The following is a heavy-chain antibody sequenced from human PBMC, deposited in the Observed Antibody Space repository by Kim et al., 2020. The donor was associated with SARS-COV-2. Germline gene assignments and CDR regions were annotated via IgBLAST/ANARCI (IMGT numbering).Heavy chain of an antibody. CDR2: INSDGSNT. V-gene: IGHV3-74*01. D-gene: IGHD3-16*01. CDR1: GFTFSSNW. J-gene: IGHJ3*02. Sequence: GGSLRLSCAASGFTFSSNWMDWVRQAPGKGLVWVSRINSDGSNTNYADSVKGRFTISRDNAENTLYLQMNSLRVEDTAVYYCTRDKMGAFDIWGQGTVVTVSS. CDR3: TRDKMGAFDI.